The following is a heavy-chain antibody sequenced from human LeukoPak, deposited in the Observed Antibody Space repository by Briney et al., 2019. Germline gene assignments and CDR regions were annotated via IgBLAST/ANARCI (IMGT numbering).Heavy chain of an antibody. Sequence: PGGSLRLSCATSGFTFTSYSMNWIRQAPGKGLEWVAYISLRGSPIYYADSVKGRFTISGDNSKKSLYLQLDSLRDEDTAVYYCTRGPYYGDYWGQGTLVIVSS. D-gene: IGHD3-10*01. CDR2: ISLRGSPI. CDR1: GFTFTSYS. V-gene: IGHV3-48*02. J-gene: IGHJ4*02. CDR3: TRGPYYGDY.